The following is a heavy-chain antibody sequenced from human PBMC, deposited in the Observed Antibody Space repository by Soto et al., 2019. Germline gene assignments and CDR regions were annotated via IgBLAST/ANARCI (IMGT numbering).Heavy chain of an antibody. CDR1: GFTFSRYS. CDR3: AKDFRRTSKLGATIDS. CDR2: IGGGGIIT. Sequence: GGSLKLSCAASGFTFSRYSMNWVRQASGEGLDWVSAIGGGGIITYYADSVKGRFTISRDNSKNTLYLQMNSLRAEDTAVYYCAKDFRRTSKLGATIDSWGQGTLVTVSS. J-gene: IGHJ4*02. V-gene: IGHV3-23*01. D-gene: IGHD1-26*01.